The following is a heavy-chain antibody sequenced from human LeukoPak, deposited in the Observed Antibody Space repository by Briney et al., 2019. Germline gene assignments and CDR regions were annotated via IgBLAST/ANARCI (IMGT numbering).Heavy chain of an antibody. CDR3: AREGEYCSSTSCNWFDP. D-gene: IGHD2-2*01. V-gene: IGHV1-2*02. J-gene: IGHJ5*02. CDR2: INPNSGGT. CDR1: GYTFTGYY. Sequence: EASVKVSCKASGYTFTGYYMHWVRQAPGQGLEWMGWINPNSGGTNYAQKFQGRVTMTRDTSISTAYMELSRLRSDDTAVYYCAREGEYCSSTSCNWFDPWGQGTLVTVSS.